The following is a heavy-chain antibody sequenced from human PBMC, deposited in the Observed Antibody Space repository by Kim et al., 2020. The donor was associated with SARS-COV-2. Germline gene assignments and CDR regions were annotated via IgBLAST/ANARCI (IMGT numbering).Heavy chain of an antibody. CDR1: GFTFSSYG. J-gene: IGHJ6*02. CDR2: ISYDGSNK. D-gene: IGHD3-10*01. CDR3: AKSWVGKYGSGSPTEPLYYYGMDV. V-gene: IGHV3-30*18. Sequence: GGSLRLSCAASGFTFSSYGMHWVRQAPGKGLEWVAVISYDGSNKYYADSVKGRFTISRDNSKNTLYLQMNSLRAEDTAVYYCAKSWVGKYGSGSPTEPLYYYGMDVWGQGTTVTVSS.